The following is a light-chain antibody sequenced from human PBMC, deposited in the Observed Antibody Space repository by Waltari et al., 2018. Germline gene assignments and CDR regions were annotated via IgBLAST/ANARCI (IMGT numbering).Light chain of an antibody. CDR3: EQYNNWPPCT. J-gene: IGKJ2*02. V-gene: IGKV3D-15*01. CDR2: TAS. Sequence: EIVMTQSPATLSVSPAERVTLSCRASQYIGTNLAWYQQKPGQAPRLLIYTASTRATGIPARFSGSGSGTDFTLTISGLQSEDFAVYYCEQYNNWPPCTFGQGTRLEI. CDR1: QYIGTN.